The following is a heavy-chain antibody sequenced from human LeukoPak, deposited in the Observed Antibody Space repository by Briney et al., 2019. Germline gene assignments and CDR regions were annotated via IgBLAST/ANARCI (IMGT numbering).Heavy chain of an antibody. CDR1: GFTFSSYW. D-gene: IGHD5/OR15-5a*01. J-gene: IGHJ4*02. V-gene: IGHV3-7*01. Sequence: GGSLRLSCADSGFTFSSYWMSWVRQAPGKGLEWVANIKQDGSEKYYVDSVKGRFTISRDNAKNSLYLQMNSLRAEDTAVYYCARDLSGYFDYWGQGTLVTVSS. CDR3: ARDLSGYFDY. CDR2: IKQDGSEK.